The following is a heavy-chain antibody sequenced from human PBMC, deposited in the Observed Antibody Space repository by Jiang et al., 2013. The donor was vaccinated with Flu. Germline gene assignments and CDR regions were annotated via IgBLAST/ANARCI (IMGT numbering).Heavy chain of an antibody. CDR1: GGSISSYY. CDR2: IYYSGST. D-gene: IGHD2-15*01. Sequence: GSGLVKPSETLSLTCTVSGGSISSYYWSWIRQPPGKGLEWIGYIYYSGSTNYNPSLKSRVTISVDTSKNQFSLKLTSVTAADTAVYYCARGPVVVVVTATGMWFDPWGQGTLVTVSS. J-gene: IGHJ5*02. CDR3: ARGPVVVVVTATGMWFDP. V-gene: IGHV4-59*13.